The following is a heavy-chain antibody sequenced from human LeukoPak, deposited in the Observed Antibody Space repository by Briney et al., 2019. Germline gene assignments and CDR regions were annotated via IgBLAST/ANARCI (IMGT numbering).Heavy chain of an antibody. CDR2: IYYSGST. J-gene: IGHJ4*02. CDR1: GGSISSGGYY. V-gene: IGHV4-31*03. CDR3: ARSLEGPSGWYY. D-gene: IGHD6-19*01. Sequence: SETLSLTCTVSGGSISSGGYYWSWIRQHPGKGLEWIGYIYYSGSTYYNPSLKSRVTISVDTSKNQFSLKLSSVTAADTAVYYCARSLEGPSGWYYWGQGTLVTVSS.